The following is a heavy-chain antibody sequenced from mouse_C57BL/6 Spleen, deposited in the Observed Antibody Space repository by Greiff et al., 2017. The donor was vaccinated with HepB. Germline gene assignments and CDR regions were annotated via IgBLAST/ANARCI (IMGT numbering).Heavy chain of an antibody. CDR3: ARSVFGSWFAY. CDR1: GYSFTGYY. CDR2: INPSTGGT. V-gene: IGHV1-42*01. J-gene: IGHJ3*01. Sequence: EVQLQQSGPELVKPGASVKISCKASGYSFTGYYMNWVKQSPEKSLEWIGEINPSTGGTTYNQKFKAKATLTVDKSSSTAYMQLKSLTSEDSAVYYCARSVFGSWFAYWGQGTLVTVSA.